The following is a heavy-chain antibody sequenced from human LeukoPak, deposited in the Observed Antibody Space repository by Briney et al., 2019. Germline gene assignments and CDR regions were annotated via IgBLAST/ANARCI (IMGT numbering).Heavy chain of an antibody. Sequence: EASVKVSCKASGYNFTSYYIHWVRQVPGQGLEWMGWIHPGTGDTNYAQKFPDRVTVTRDTSIATAYMDLIRLTSDDTAVYYCASYASGYNWLRVWGQGTLVTVSS. J-gene: IGHJ4*02. V-gene: IGHV1-2*02. D-gene: IGHD1-1*01. CDR2: IHPGTGDT. CDR1: GYNFTSYY. CDR3: ASYASGYNWLRV.